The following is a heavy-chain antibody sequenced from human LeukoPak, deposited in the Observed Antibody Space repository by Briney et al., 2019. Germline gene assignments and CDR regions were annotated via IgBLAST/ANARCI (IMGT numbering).Heavy chain of an antibody. CDR1: GGSISSGGYY. J-gene: IGHJ5*02. V-gene: IGHV4-31*03. Sequence: SETLSLTCTVSGGSISSGGYYWSWIRQHPGKGLEWIGYIYYSGNTYYNPSLKSRVTISVDTSKNQFSLKLSSVTAADTAVYYCARDLTGTTDWFDPWGQGTLVTVSS. D-gene: IGHD1-7*01. CDR3: ARDLTGTTDWFDP. CDR2: IYYSGNT.